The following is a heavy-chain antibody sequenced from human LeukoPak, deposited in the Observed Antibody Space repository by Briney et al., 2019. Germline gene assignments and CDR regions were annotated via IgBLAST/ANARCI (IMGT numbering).Heavy chain of an antibody. D-gene: IGHD6-19*01. CDR1: GGSISSYY. V-gene: IGHV4-4*07. CDR3: AGDSSGWSSGYYFDY. J-gene: IGHJ4*02. Sequence: PSETLSLTCTASGGSISSYYWSWIRQPAGKGLEWIGRIYTSGSTNYNPSLKSRVTMSVDTSKNQFSLKLSSVTAADTAVYYYAGDSSGWSSGYYFDYWGQGTLVTVSS. CDR2: IYTSGST.